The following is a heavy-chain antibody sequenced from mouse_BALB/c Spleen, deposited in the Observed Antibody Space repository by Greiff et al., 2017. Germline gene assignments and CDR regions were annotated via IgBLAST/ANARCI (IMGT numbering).Heavy chain of an antibody. V-gene: IGHV5-17*02. CDR1: GFTFSSFG. CDR2: ISSGSSTI. CDR3: ARSSYYGPWFAY. J-gene: IGHJ3*01. Sequence: EVKVVESGGGLVQPGGSRKLSCAASGFTFSSFGMHWVRQAPEKGLEWVAYISSGSSTIYYADTVKGRFTISRDNPKNTLFLQMTSLRSEDTAMYYCARSSYYGPWFAYWGQGTLVTVSA. D-gene: IGHD1-2*01.